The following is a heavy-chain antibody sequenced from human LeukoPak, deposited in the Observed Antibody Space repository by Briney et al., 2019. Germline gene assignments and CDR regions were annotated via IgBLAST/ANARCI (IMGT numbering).Heavy chain of an antibody. J-gene: IGHJ4*02. CDR3: TTDWEYRSSTSCDEGFDY. CDR1: GFTFSNAW. V-gene: IGHV3-15*01. Sequence: GGSLRLSCAASGFTFSNAWMSWVRQAPGKGLEWVGRIKSKTDGGTTDYAAPVKGRFTISRDDSKNTLYLQMNSLKTEDTAVYYCTTDWEYRSSTSCDEGFDYWGQGTLVTVSS. CDR2: IKSKTDGGTT. D-gene: IGHD2-2*01.